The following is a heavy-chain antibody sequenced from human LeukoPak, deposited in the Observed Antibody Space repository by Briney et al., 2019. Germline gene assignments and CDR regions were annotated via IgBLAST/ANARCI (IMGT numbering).Heavy chain of an antibody. D-gene: IGHD6-6*01. J-gene: IGHJ4*02. V-gene: IGHV4-30-4*08. Sequence: PSETLSLTCTVSGGSISSGDYYWSWIRQPPGKGLEWIGYIYYSGSTYYNPSLKSRVTISVDTSKNQFSLKLSSVTAADTAVYYCARDSSSSSREVNFDYWGQGTLVTVSS. CDR1: GGSISSGDYY. CDR3: ARDSSSSSREVNFDY. CDR2: IYYSGST.